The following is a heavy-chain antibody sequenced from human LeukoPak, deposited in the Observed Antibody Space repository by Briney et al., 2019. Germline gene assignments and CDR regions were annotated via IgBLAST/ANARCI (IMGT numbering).Heavy chain of an antibody. CDR3: ARDLDYYDSSGSEGHAEYFQH. Sequence: GGSLRLSCAASRFTFSSYGMHWVRQAPGKGLEWVAVISYDGSNKYYADSVKGRFTISRDNSKNTLYLQMNSLRAEDTAVYYCARDLDYYDSSGSEGHAEYFQHWGQGTLVTVSS. D-gene: IGHD3-22*01. CDR1: RFTFSSYG. V-gene: IGHV3-30*03. J-gene: IGHJ1*01. CDR2: ISYDGSNK.